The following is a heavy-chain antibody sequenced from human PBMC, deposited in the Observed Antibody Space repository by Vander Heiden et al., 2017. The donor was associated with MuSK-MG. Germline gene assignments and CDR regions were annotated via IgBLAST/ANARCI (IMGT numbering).Heavy chain of an antibody. CDR3: ARELLASSGWYF. D-gene: IGHD6-19*01. Sequence: VQLQQTGPGLVKAAETLPLTGAASGGSISSYYWSWIRQPPGKGLEWIGYIYYSGSTNYNPSLKSRVTISVDTSKNQFSLKLSSVTAADTAVYYCARELLASSGWYFWGQGTLVTVSS. CDR1: GGSISSYY. CDR2: IYYSGST. J-gene: IGHJ4*02. V-gene: IGHV4-59*01.